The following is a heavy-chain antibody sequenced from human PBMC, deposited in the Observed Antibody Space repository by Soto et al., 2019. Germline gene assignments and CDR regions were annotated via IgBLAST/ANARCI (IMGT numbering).Heavy chain of an antibody. Sequence: QITLKESDPTLVKPTQTLTLTCTFSGFSLSTSGVGVGWIRQPPGKALEWLALIYWDDDKRYSPSLKSRLTITKDTSKNQVVLTMTNMDPVDTATYYCAHRRDYDILTGYYRDNWFDPWGQGTLVTVSS. CDR3: AHRRDYDILTGYYRDNWFDP. CDR1: GFSLSTSGVG. J-gene: IGHJ5*02. V-gene: IGHV2-5*02. CDR2: IYWDDDK. D-gene: IGHD3-9*01.